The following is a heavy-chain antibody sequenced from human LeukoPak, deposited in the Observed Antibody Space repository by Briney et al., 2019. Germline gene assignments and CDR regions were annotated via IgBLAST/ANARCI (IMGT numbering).Heavy chain of an antibody. D-gene: IGHD3-10*01. J-gene: IGHJ6*03. CDR3: AKEYGSGSYYYYYMDV. CDR2: INSDGSTT. Sequence: GGSLRLSYAASGFTFRSSWIHWVRQVPGKGLVWVSRINSDGSTTNYADSVKGRFTISRDNSENTLYLQMNSLRAEDTAVYYCAKEYGSGSYYYYYMDVWGKGTTVTVSS. V-gene: IGHV3-74*01. CDR1: GFTFRSSW.